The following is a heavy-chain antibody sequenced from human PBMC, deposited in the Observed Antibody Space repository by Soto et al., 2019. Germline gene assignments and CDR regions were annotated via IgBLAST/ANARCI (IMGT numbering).Heavy chain of an antibody. CDR3: ARPDEGGYSSNHHYYYALDV. J-gene: IGHJ6*02. V-gene: IGHV1-69*18. CDR2: IIPIFDIT. Sequence: QVQLVQSGAEVKKPGSSVKVSCKASGGNFTSYVISWVRQAPGQGLEWMGNIIPIFDITNYAQKFQGRVTITADESTSTAYMELSSLGSDDTAVYYCARPDEGGYSSNHHYYYALDVWGQGTTVTV. D-gene: IGHD3-22*01. CDR1: GGNFTSYV.